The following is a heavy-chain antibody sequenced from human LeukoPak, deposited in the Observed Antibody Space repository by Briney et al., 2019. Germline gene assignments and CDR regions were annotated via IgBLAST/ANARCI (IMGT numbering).Heavy chain of an antibody. D-gene: IGHD1-26*01. CDR1: GYTFTSHG. J-gene: IGHJ6*02. Sequence: GASVKVSCKTYGYTFTSHGISWVRQAPGQGLEWMGWISAYNGNTNYAQKLQGRVTMTTDTSTSTAYMELRSLRSDDTAVYYCAREPRYSGSYSFYYYYGMDVWGQGTTVTVSS. CDR2: ISAYNGNT. CDR3: AREPRYSGSYSFYYYYGMDV. V-gene: IGHV1-18*01.